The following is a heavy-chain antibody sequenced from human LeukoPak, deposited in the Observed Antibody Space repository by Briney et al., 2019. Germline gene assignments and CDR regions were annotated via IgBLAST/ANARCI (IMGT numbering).Heavy chain of an antibody. CDR1: GYTFTDYY. J-gene: IGHJ4*02. D-gene: IGHD1-26*01. CDR3: ARDGVGTYDY. CDR2: IYTNNGDT. V-gene: IGHV1-2*02. Sequence: ASVKVSCKASGYTFTDYYIHWLRQAPGQGLEWMGWIYTNNGDTNYAQKFQGSVSMTRDTTINTAYMELSSLTSDDTAVYYCARDGVGTYDYWGQGTLVTVSS.